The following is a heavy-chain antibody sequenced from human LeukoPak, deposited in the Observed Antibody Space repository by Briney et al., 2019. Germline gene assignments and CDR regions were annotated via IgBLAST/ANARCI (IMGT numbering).Heavy chain of an antibody. V-gene: IGHV3-53*01. CDR3: ARFDYDSSGIDY. Sequence: GGSLRLYCAASEFTVSSNYMSWVRQAPGKGLEWVSVIYSGGSTYYADSVKGRFTISRDNSKNTLYLQMNSLRAEDTAVYYCARFDYDSSGIDYWGQGTLVTVSS. J-gene: IGHJ4*02. CDR1: EFTVSSNY. CDR2: IYSGGST. D-gene: IGHD3-22*01.